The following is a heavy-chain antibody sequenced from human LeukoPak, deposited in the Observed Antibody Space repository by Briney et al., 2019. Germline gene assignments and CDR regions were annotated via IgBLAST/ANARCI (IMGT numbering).Heavy chain of an antibody. CDR1: GFTFGSYA. Sequence: RPGGSLRLSCAASGFTFGSYARSWVRQGPGKGLEWVSTISGSGGSTYYADSVKGRFTISRENSKNTLFLQMNSPRAADTAVYFCAKDQKSIAATGYDYWGQGTLVTVSS. V-gene: IGHV3-23*01. J-gene: IGHJ4*02. D-gene: IGHD6-13*01. CDR2: ISGSGGST. CDR3: AKDQKSIAATGYDY.